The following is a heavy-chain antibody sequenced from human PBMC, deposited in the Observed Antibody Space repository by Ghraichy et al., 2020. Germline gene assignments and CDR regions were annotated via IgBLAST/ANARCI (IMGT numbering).Heavy chain of an antibody. CDR2: IYYSGST. D-gene: IGHD1/OR15-1a*01. Sequence: SETLSLTCSVSGDSVSRFYWSWTRQPPGKGLEWIGYIYYSGSTMYNPSLKSRVTMSVDTSKNQFSLNPRSVTDADTAVYYCARWGNNMDIWGQGTTVTVPS. CDR1: GDSVSRFY. V-gene: IGHV4-59*02. CDR3: ARWGNNMDI. J-gene: IGHJ6*02.